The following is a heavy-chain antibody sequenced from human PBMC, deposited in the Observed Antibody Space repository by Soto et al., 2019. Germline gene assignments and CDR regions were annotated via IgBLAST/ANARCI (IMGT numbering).Heavy chain of an antibody. CDR1: GDSVSSTSTA. CDR3: ARGSYYSGWV. J-gene: IGHJ4*02. D-gene: IGHD6-19*01. V-gene: IGHV6-1*01. Sequence: PSQTLSLTCAISGDSVSSTSTAWSWIRQSPSRGLEWLGRTYYRSNWYTDYAVSVKSRITISPDTYKNQFSLQLNSVTPEDTAVYYCARGSYYSGWVWGQGTLVTVSS. CDR2: TYYRSNWYT.